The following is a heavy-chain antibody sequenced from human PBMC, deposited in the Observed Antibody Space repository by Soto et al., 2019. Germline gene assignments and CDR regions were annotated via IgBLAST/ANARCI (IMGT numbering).Heavy chain of an antibody. V-gene: IGHV3-23*01. J-gene: IGHJ3*02. Sequence: EVQMLESGGGLAQPGGSLRLSCAVYGYICRSDDMSWVRQAPGKGLEWVSTILVGGSPHYEDSVKGRFTISRDTSKNTVYLQMNSLTAGDTAVYYCAKATATSGGAFEIYGQGAMVTVSS. D-gene: IGHD1-1*01. CDR2: ILVGGSP. CDR3: AKATATSGGAFEI. CDR1: GYICRSDD.